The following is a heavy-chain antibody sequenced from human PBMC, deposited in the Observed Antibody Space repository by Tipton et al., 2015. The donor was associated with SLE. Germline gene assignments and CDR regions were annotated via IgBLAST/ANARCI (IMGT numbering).Heavy chain of an antibody. J-gene: IGHJ4*02. CDR3: ARGNSGFDY. Sequence: LRLSCTASGFTFGDYTMSWVRQAPGKGLEWIGSIYYSGSTNYNPSLKSRVTISVDTSKNQFSLKLSSVTAADTAVYYCARGNSGFDYWGQGNLVTVSS. D-gene: IGHD1-1*01. V-gene: IGHV4-59*01. CDR2: IYYSGST. CDR1: GFTFGDYT.